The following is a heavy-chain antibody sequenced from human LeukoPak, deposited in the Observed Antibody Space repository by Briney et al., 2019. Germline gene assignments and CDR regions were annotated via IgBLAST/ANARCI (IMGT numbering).Heavy chain of an antibody. J-gene: IGHJ4*02. CDR2: IYPGDSDT. V-gene: IGHV5-51*01. CDR3: ARHESYSSGWYSDF. D-gene: IGHD6-19*01. Sequence: GESLQISCKASGSPFTTYWIGWVRQLPGKSLEGMGIIYPGDSDTKYSPSFQGQVTISADKSINTAYLQWSSLKASDTAMYYCARHESYSSGWYSDFWGQGTLVTVSS. CDR1: GSPFTTYW.